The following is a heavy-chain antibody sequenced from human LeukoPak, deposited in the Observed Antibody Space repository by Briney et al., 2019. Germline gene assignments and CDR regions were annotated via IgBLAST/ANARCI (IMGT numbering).Heavy chain of an antibody. J-gene: IGHJ4*02. CDR1: GYTFTSYG. D-gene: IGHD2-2*01. V-gene: IGHV1-18*01. Sequence: GASVKVSCKASGYTFTSYGISWVRQAPGQGLEWMGWISAYNGNTNYAQKLQGRVTMTTDTSTSTAYMEQRSLRSDDTAVYYCARDKFERIYCSSTSCYPFDYWGQGTLVTVFS. CDR3: ARDKFERIYCSSTSCYPFDY. CDR2: ISAYNGNT.